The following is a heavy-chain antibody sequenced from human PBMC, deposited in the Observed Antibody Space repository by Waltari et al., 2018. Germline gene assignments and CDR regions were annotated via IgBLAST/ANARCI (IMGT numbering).Heavy chain of an antibody. CDR3: ARDQFTVTQWEPDAFDI. CDR1: GGSISSYY. J-gene: IGHJ3*02. V-gene: IGHV4-4*07. Sequence: QVQLQESGPGLVKPSETLSLTCTVSGGSISSYYWSWIRQPAGKGLEWIGRIYTSGSTNYNPSLKSRVTMSVDTSKNQFSLKLSSVTAADTAVYYCARDQFTVTQWEPDAFDIWGQGTMVTVSS. CDR2: IYTSGST. D-gene: IGHD1-26*01.